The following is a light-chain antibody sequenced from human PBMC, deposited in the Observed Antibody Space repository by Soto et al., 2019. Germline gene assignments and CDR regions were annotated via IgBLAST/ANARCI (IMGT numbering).Light chain of an antibody. CDR2: GNS. CDR1: SSNIGAGYD. V-gene: IGLV1-40*01. J-gene: IGLJ1*01. Sequence: QSVRTQPPSVSGAPGQRVTISCNESSSNIGAGYDVHWYQQLPGTAPKLLIYGNSNRPSGVPDRFSGSKSGTSASLAITGLQAEDEADYYCQSYDSSLSGYVFGTGTKLTVL. CDR3: QSYDSSLSGYV.